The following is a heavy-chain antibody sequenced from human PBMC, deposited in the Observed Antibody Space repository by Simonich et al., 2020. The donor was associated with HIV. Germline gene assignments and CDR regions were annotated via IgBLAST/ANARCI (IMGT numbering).Heavy chain of an antibody. D-gene: IGHD5-12*01. J-gene: IGHJ4*02. CDR2: KNPNSGGT. CDR1: GYIFTGYY. V-gene: IGHV1-2*06. Sequence: QVQLVQSGAEVTKPGASVRVSCMASGYIFTGYYLHWVRQAPGQGLEWMGRKNPNSGGTNYAKKVQGRVTMTRDTSISTAYMELSRLRSDDTAMYYCASPYSGYDLGYWGQGTLVTVSS. CDR3: ASPYSGYDLGY.